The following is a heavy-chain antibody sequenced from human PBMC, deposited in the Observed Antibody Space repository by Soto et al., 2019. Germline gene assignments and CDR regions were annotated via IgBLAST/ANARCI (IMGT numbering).Heavy chain of an antibody. Sequence: EVQLVEYGGALVQPGGSLKLPSAASGFTFSGSAMHWTPQDSGKGLEWVGSIRSKANSYATAYAASVKGRFTISRDDSKNTAYLQMNSLKTEDTAVYCCTRQLTPFDYYYYGMDVWGQGTTVTVSS. CDR1: GFTFSGSA. J-gene: IGHJ6*02. V-gene: IGHV3-73*01. CDR3: TRQLTPFDYYYYGMDV. CDR2: IRSKANSYAT.